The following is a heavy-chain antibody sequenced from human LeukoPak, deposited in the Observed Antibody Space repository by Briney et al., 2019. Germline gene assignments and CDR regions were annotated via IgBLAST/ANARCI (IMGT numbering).Heavy chain of an antibody. CDR2: ISSNGGST. CDR1: GFTFSSYA. CDR3: ARAAIGGAWRN. V-gene: IGHV3-64*01. J-gene: IGHJ4*02. Sequence: GGSLRLSCAASGFTFSSYAMHWVRQAPGKGLEYVSAISSNGGSTYYANSVKGRFTISRDNSKNTLYLQMNSLRAEDTAVYYCARAAIGGAWRNWGQGTLVTVSS. D-gene: IGHD1-26*01.